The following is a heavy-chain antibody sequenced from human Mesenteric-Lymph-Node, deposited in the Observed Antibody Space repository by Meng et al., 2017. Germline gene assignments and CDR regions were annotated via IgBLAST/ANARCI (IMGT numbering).Heavy chain of an antibody. J-gene: IGHJ4*02. V-gene: IGHV1-2*02. Sequence: ASVKVSCKASGYTFTGYYIHWVRQAPGHGLEWMGWVNPSGGGTNYPQKFQGRVTMTRDTSISTAYMELSWLRSDDTAVYYCARVGFEWLRYYFDSWGQGTLVTVSS. CDR2: VNPSGGGT. CDR3: ARVGFEWLRYYFDS. CDR1: GYTFTGYY. D-gene: IGHD5-12*01.